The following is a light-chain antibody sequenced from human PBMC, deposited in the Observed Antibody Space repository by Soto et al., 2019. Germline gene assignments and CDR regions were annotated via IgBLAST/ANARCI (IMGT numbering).Light chain of an antibody. J-gene: IGKJ1*01. V-gene: IGKV1-5*01. Sequence: EIQMTQSPSTLSASVGDRVTITCRASESIRTWLAWYQHKPGKAPKFLIYDASTLESGVPSRFSGSGSGTEFTLTISSLQPDDFATYYCQHYNSYSWTFGQGTKVDIK. CDR1: ESIRTW. CDR3: QHYNSYSWT. CDR2: DAS.